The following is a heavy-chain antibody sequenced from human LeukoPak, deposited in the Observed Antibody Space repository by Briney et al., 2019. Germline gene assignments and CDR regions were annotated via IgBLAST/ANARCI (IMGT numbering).Heavy chain of an antibody. CDR2: IWYDGSKE. J-gene: IGHJ4*02. V-gene: IGHV3-33*08. D-gene: IGHD6-19*01. Sequence: GGSLRLSCAASGFTFSNAWMSWVRQAPGKGLEWVAIIWYDGSKEYYADSVKGRFTVSRDNSMNTLYLQMNSLRAEDTAVYYCARLTGWSAIDYWGQGAQVTVSS. CDR3: ARLTGWSAIDY. CDR1: GFTFSNAW.